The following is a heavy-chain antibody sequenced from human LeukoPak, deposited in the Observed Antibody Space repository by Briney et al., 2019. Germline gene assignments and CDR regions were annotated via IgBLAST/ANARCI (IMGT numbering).Heavy chain of an antibody. CDR3: ARDLVVTSAY. J-gene: IGHJ4*02. CDR2: INGDGSST. D-gene: IGHD2-2*01. Sequence: PGGSLRLSCAASGFTFSSYWMHWVCQAPGKGLVWVSRINGDGSSTTYADSVKGRFTISRDNAKNTLYLQMNGLRAEDTAVYYCARDLVVTSAYWGQGTLVTVSS. CDR1: GFTFSSYW. V-gene: IGHV3-74*01.